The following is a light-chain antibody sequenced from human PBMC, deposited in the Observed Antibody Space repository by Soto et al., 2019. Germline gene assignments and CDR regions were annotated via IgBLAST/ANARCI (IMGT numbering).Light chain of an antibody. CDR2: AAS. V-gene: IGKV1-39*01. CDR3: QQSTRT. J-gene: IGKJ2*01. CDR1: QSISSY. Sequence: DIQMTQSPSSLSASVGDRVTITCRASQSISSYLNWYQQKPGKAPKLLIYAASSLQSGVPSRFSGSGSGTDFTLTISSLQPEDFATYYCQQSTRTFGQGTKLEIK.